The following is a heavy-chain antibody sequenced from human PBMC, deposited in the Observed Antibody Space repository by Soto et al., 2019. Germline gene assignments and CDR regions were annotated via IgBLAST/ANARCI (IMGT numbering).Heavy chain of an antibody. Sequence: EVQLLESGGGLVQPGGSQRLSCAASGFTFSIYAMTWVRQAPGKGLEWVSTISGSGGSTYYADSVKGRFTISRDNSKNTLYLQMNSLRAEDTAVYYCAKASNYRFLEWLPIYYYGMDVW. V-gene: IGHV3-23*01. CDR2: ISGSGGST. J-gene: IGHJ6*01. CDR1: GFTFSIYA. D-gene: IGHD3-3*01. CDR3: AKASNYRFLEWLPIYYYGMDV.